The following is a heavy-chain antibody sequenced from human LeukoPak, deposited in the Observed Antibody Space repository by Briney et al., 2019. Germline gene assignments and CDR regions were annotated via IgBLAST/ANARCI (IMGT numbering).Heavy chain of an antibody. V-gene: IGHV4-30-2*01. CDR3: ARARVGCSGGSCYITAARNWFDP. CDR2: IYHSGST. D-gene: IGHD2-15*01. CDR1: GGSISSGGYS. J-gene: IGHJ5*02. Sequence: SQTLSLTCAVSGGSISSGGYSWSWIRQPPGKGLEWIGYIYHSGSTYYNPSLKSRVTISVDTSKNQFSLKLSSVTAADTAVYYCARARVGCSGGSCYITAARNWFDPWGQGTLVTVSS.